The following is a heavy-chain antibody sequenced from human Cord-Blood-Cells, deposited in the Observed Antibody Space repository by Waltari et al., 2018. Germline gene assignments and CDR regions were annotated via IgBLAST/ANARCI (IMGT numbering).Heavy chain of an antibody. CDR2: INHSGST. V-gene: IGHV4-34*01. Sequence: QVQLQQWGAGLLKPSETLSLTCAVYGGSFSGYYWSWIRQPPGKGLEWIGEINHSGSTNYNPSLKSRVTISVDTSKNQFSLKLSSVTAEDTAVYYCARRKPYSSGWYAFDIWGQGTMVTVSS. CDR3: ARRKPYSSGWYAFDI. D-gene: IGHD6-19*01. CDR1: GGSFSGYY. J-gene: IGHJ3*02.